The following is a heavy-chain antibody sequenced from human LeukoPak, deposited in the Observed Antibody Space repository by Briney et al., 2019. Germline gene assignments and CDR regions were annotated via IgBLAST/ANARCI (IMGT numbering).Heavy chain of an antibody. J-gene: IGHJ3*02. D-gene: IGHD2-21*01. V-gene: IGHV3-23*01. CDR1: GFTFSTYA. Sequence: GGSLRLSCAASGFTFSTYAMSWVRQAPGKGLEWVSSISGSGSNTYYADSVKGRFTISRDNSKNTLYLQMNSLRAEDTAVYYCANIISDIWGQGTMVTVSS. CDR2: ISGSGSNT. CDR3: ANIISDI.